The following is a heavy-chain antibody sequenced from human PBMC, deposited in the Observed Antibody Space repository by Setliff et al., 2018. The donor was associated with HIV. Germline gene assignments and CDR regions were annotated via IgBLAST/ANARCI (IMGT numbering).Heavy chain of an antibody. CDR2: ISPSGDRT. V-gene: IGHV1-46*01. CDR3: VLYSTGASRFDY. Sequence: ASVKVSCKASGYAFTSQFMHWVRQAPGQGLEWMGIISPSGDRTTYAQRFRGRVTMTSDTSTGTVYMELSSLRSEDTAIYYCVLYSTGASRFDYWGQGTLVTVSS. CDR1: GYAFTSQF. J-gene: IGHJ4*02. D-gene: IGHD2-8*01.